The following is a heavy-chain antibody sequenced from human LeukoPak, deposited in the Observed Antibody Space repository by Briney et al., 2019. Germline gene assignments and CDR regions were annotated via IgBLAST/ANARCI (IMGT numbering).Heavy chain of an antibody. CDR3: ARGPLDTAVATYYFDY. CDR2: LNHSGST. J-gene: IGHJ4*02. CDR1: GGSFSGYY. Sequence: KPSETLSLTCAVYGGSFSGYYWSWIRQPPGKGLEWIGELNHSGSTNYNPSLKSRVTISVDTSKDQFSLKLSSVTAADTAVYYCARGPLDTAVATYYFDYWAPGTLVTVSS. V-gene: IGHV4-34*01. D-gene: IGHD5-18*01.